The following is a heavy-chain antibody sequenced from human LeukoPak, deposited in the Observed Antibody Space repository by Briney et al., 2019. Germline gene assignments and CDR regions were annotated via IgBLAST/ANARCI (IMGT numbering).Heavy chain of an antibody. CDR1: GFTFSSYA. J-gene: IGHJ4*02. Sequence: GGSLRLSCAASGFTFSSYAMSWVRQAPGKGLEWVSAISGSGGSTYYADSVKGRFTISRDNSKDTLYLQMNSLRAEDTAVYYCASSYYYGSGSPEPFDYWGQGTLVTVSS. D-gene: IGHD3-10*01. CDR2: ISGSGGST. CDR3: ASSYYYGSGSPEPFDY. V-gene: IGHV3-23*01.